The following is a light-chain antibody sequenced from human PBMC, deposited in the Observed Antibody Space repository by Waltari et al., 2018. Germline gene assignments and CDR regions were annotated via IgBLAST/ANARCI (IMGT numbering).Light chain of an antibody. CDR1: QLGDKY. Sequence: SYELTQPPSVSVSPGQTASITCSGDQLGDKYACWYQQKPGQSPLLVIYQDSKRPSGVPERFSGSNSGNTATLTISGTQAMDEADYYCQAWDSSTVVVFGGGTRLTVL. J-gene: IGLJ3*02. CDR2: QDS. V-gene: IGLV3-1*01. CDR3: QAWDSSTVVV.